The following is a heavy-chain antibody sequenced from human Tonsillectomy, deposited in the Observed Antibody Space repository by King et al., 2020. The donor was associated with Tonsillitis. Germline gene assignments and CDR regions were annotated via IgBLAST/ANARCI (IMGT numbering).Heavy chain of an antibody. D-gene: IGHD6-19*01. CDR2: IRYDGSNK. CDR1: GFTFSSYG. V-gene: IGHV3-30*02. J-gene: IGHJ1*01. Sequence: QLVQSGGGVVQPGGSLRLSCAASGFTFSSYGMHWVRQAPDKGLEWVAFIRYDGSNKYYADSVKGRFTISRDNSKNTLYLQMNSLRAEDTAVYYCAKGTARLAGPPEYFQHWGQGTLVTVSS. CDR3: AKGTARLAGPPEYFQH.